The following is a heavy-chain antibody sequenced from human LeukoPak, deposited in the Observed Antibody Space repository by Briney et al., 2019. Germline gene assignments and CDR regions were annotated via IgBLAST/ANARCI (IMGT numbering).Heavy chain of an antibody. D-gene: IGHD2-15*01. CDR3: ARGYCSGGSCYRVHYYYYYMDV. CDR1: GYTFTSHY. V-gene: IGHV1-69*06. CDR2: IIPIFGTA. Sequence: SVKVSCKTSGYTFTSHYMHWVRQAPGQGLEWMGGIIPIFGTANYAQKFQGRVTITADKSTSTAYMELSSLRSEDTAVYYCARGYCSGGSCYRVHYYYYYMDVWGKGTTVTVSS. J-gene: IGHJ6*03.